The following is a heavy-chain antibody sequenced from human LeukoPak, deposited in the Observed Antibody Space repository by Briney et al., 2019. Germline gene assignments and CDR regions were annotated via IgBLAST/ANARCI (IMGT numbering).Heavy chain of an antibody. CDR3: AKGFLTGTTDY. J-gene: IGHJ4*02. Sequence: GGSLRLSCTASGFTFGDYAMSWVRQAPGKGLEWVSAISGSGGSTYYADSVKGRFTISRDNSKNTLYLQMNSLRAEDTAVYYCAKGFLTGTTDYWGQGTLVTVSS. CDR2: ISGSGGST. D-gene: IGHD1-14*01. CDR1: GFTFGDYA. V-gene: IGHV3-23*01.